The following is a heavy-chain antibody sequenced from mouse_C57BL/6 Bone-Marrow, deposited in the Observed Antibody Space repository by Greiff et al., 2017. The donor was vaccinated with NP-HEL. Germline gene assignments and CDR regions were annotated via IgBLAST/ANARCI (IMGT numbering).Heavy chain of an antibody. CDR2: ISNGGGST. CDR3: ARQVPNRTGYFDV. V-gene: IGHV5-12*01. Sequence: EVQVVESGGGLVQPGGSLKLSCAASGFTFSDYYMYWVRQTPEQRLEWVAYISNGGGSTYYPDTVKGRFTITRDNATNTLYLQMSRLKSEDTAMYYCARQVPNRTGYFDVWGTGTTVTVSS. J-gene: IGHJ1*03. CDR1: GFTFSDYY.